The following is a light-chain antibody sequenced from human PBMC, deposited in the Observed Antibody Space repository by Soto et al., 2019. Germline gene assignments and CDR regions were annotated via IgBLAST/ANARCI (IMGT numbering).Light chain of an antibody. V-gene: IGLV2-14*03. CDR2: DVS. J-gene: IGLJ2*01. Sequence: QSALTQPASVSGSPGQSITISCTGSSGDIGDYKYVSWYKQHPGKAPKLMIYDVSNRPSGVSNRFSGSKSGNTASLTISGLQAEDEADYYCSSYTSTNFVIFGGGIKLTVL. CDR1: SGDIGDYKY. CDR3: SSYTSTNFVI.